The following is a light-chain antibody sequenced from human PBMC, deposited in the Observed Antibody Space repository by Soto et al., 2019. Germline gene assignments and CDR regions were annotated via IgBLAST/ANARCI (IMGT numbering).Light chain of an antibody. CDR1: SSNIGSNT. Sequence: QSVLTQPPSASGTPGQRVTISCSGSSSNIGSNTVNWYQQLPGTAPKLLIYSKDQRPSGVPDRFSGSRSGTSASLAISALQSEDEADYYCAAWDDRLRGRVFGGGTKLTVL. CDR2: SKD. CDR3: AAWDDRLRGRV. J-gene: IGLJ3*02. V-gene: IGLV1-44*01.